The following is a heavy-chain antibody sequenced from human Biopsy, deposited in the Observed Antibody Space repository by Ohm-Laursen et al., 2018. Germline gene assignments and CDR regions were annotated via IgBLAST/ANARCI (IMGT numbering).Heavy chain of an antibody. V-gene: IGHV1-69*01. Sequence: ASSVKVSCKVAGDTFSSYEINWFRQAPGEGLEWMGGIVPMFGMANYAQKFQGRVTMTADESTTTAYMEVIRLTWEDTAVYYCARERGPHAGSFDRWGQGTLVTVSS. CDR2: IVPMFGMA. CDR3: ARERGPHAGSFDR. CDR1: GDTFSSYE. D-gene: IGHD1-14*01. J-gene: IGHJ5*02.